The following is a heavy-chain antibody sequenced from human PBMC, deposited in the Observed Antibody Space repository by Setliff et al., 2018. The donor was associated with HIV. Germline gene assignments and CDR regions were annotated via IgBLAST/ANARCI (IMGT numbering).Heavy chain of an antibody. CDR2: IFSSGST. V-gene: IGHV4-61*02. Sequence: LSLTCTVSGGSISSGRNYWSWIRQPAGKGLEWIGRIFSSGSTSYNPSLKSRVTMSVDTSKNQFSLRLSSVTAADTAVYYCARDPVITMMVGPRFYFDYWGQGILVTVSS. CDR3: ARDPVITMMVGPRFYFDY. CDR1: GGSISSGRNY. J-gene: IGHJ4*02. D-gene: IGHD3-22*01.